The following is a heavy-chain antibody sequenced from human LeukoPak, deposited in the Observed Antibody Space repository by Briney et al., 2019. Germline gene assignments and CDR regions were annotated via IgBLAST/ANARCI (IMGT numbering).Heavy chain of an antibody. D-gene: IGHD2-2*01. V-gene: IGHV4-59*08. CDR3: ARHGPRSSTSCYDN. Sequence: PSETLSLTCTVSGGSISSYYWSWIRQPAGKGLEWIGYIYYSGSTNYNPSLKSRVTISVDTSKNQFSLKLSSVTAADTAVYYCARHGPRSSTSCYDNWGQGTLVTVSS. CDR1: GGSISSYY. J-gene: IGHJ4*02. CDR2: IYYSGST.